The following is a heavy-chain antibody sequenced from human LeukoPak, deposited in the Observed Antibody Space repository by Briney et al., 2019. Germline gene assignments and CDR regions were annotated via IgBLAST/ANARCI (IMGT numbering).Heavy chain of an antibody. V-gene: IGHV3-30*03. CDR3: ARGRLTTIVVVNYFYYYMDV. CDR1: GFTFSSYG. D-gene: IGHD3-22*01. J-gene: IGHJ6*03. Sequence: GGSLRLSCAASGFTFSSYGMHWVRQAPGKGLEWVAVISYDGSNKYYADSVKGRFTISRDNSKNTLYLQMNSLRAEDTAVYYCARGRLTTIVVVNYFYYYMDVWGKGTTVTVSS. CDR2: ISYDGSNK.